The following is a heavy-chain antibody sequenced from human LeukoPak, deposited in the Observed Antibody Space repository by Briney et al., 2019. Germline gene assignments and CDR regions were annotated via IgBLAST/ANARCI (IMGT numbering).Heavy chain of an antibody. J-gene: IGHJ5*02. CDR2: IYYSGST. CDR1: GGSISSYY. CDR3: ARHNYDFWSGNNWFDP. V-gene: IGHV4-59*01. Sequence: PSETLSLTCTVSGGSISSYYWSWIRQPPGKGLEWIGYIYYSGSTNYNPSLKSRVTISVDTSKNQFSLKLSSVTAADPAVYYCARHNYDFWSGNNWFDPWGQGTLVTVSS. D-gene: IGHD3-3*01.